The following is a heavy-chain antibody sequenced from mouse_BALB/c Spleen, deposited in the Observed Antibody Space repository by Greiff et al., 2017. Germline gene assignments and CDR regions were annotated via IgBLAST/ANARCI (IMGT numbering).Heavy chain of an antibody. V-gene: IGHV2-2*02. CDR1: GFSLTSYG. Sequence: QVHVKQSGPGLVQPSQSLSITCTVSGFSLTSYGVHWVRQSPGKGLEWLGVIWSGGSTDYNAAFISRLSISKDNSKSQVFFKMNSLQANDTAIYYCARGVRRNAMDYWGQGTSVTVSS. J-gene: IGHJ4*01. D-gene: IGHD2-14*01. CDR3: ARGVRRNAMDY. CDR2: IWSGGST.